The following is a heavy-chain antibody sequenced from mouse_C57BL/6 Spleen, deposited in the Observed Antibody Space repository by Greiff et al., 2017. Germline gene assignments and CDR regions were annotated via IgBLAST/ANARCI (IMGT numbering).Heavy chain of an antibody. D-gene: IGHD1-1*01. CDR3: ARAHYYGSSYGYAMDY. V-gene: IGHV5-17*01. CDR1: GFTFSDYG. CDR2: ISSGSSTI. Sequence: EVMLVESGGGLVKPGGSLKLSCAASGFTFSDYGMHWVRQAPEKGLEWVAYISSGSSTIYYADTVKGRFTISRDNAKNTLFLQMTSLRSEDTAMYYCARAHYYGSSYGYAMDYWGQGTSVTVSS. J-gene: IGHJ4*01.